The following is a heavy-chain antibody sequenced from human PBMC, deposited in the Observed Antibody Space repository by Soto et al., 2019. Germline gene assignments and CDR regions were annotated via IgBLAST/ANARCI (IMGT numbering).Heavy chain of an antibody. CDR2: IYYSGST. CDR3: ARRPYCSGGSCYSGGAFDI. V-gene: IGHV4-39*01. J-gene: IGHJ3*02. CDR1: GGSISSSSYY. Sequence: QLQLQESGPGLVKPSETLSLTCTVSGGSISSSSYYWGWIRQPPGKGLEWIGSIYYSGSTYYNPSLKSRVTISVDTSKNQFSLKLSSVTAADTAVYYCARRPYCSGGSCYSGGAFDIWGQGTMVTVSS. D-gene: IGHD2-15*01.